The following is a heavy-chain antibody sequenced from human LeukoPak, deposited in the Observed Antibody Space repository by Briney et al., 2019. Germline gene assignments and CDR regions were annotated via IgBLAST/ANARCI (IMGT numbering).Heavy chain of an antibody. CDR3: AKTKGYSYGYYFDY. V-gene: IGHV3-30*18. Sequence: GGSLRLSCAASGFTFSSYAMHWVRQSLGKGLEWVAVMSYDGFNNYYADSVKGRFTISRDNSKNTLYLQMNSLRAEDTAVYYCAKTKGYSYGYYFDYWGQGTLVTVSS. CDR1: GFTFSSYA. J-gene: IGHJ4*02. D-gene: IGHD5-18*01. CDR2: MSYDGFNN.